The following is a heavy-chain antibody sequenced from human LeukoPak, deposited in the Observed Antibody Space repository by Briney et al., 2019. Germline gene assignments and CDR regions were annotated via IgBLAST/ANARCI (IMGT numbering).Heavy chain of an antibody. CDR3: AKGLLRYFDWLSPFDY. CDR1: GFTFSNYA. J-gene: IGHJ4*02. Sequence: PGGSLRLSCAASGFTFSNYAMSWVRQAPGKGLEWVSAIRDSGGSTYYADSVKGRFTISRDNSKNTLYLQMNSLRAEDTAVCYCAKGLLRYFDWLSPFDYWGQGTLVTVSS. V-gene: IGHV3-23*01. CDR2: IRDSGGST. D-gene: IGHD3-9*01.